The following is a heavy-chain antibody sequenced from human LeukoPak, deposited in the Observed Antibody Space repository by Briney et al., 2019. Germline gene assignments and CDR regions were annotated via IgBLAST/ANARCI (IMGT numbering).Heavy chain of an antibody. V-gene: IGHV3-30*18. CDR2: ISYDGSNK. D-gene: IGHD1-26*01. CDR3: AKGVKWELLRFDY. Sequence: GGSLRLSCAVSGFTFSSYGMHWVRQAPGKGLEWVAVISYDGSNKYYADSVKGRFTISRDNSKNTLYLQMNSLRAEDTAVYYCAKGVKWELLRFDYWGQGTLVTVSS. J-gene: IGHJ4*02. CDR1: GFTFSSYG.